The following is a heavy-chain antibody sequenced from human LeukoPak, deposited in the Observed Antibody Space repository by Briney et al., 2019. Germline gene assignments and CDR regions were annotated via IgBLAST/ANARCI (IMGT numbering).Heavy chain of an antibody. Sequence: SQTLSLTCTVSGGSISSGGYYWSWIRQHPGKGLEWIGYIYYSGSTYYNPSLKSRVTISVDTSKSQFSLKLSSVTAADTAVYYCARRLWSRGLFDYWGKGTTVTVSS. D-gene: IGHD5-18*01. V-gene: IGHV4-31*03. CDR2: IYYSGST. CDR3: ARRLWSRGLFDY. CDR1: GGSISSGGYY. J-gene: IGHJ4*03.